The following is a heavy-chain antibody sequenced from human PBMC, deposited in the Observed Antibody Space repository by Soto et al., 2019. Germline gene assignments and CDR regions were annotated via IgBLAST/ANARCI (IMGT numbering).Heavy chain of an antibody. CDR3: ARCETNRRYYGMDV. Sequence: ASVKVSCKASGYTLTSYAMHWVRQAPGQRLEWMGWINAGNGNTKYSQKFQGRVTTTRDTSTSTAYMELSSLRSEDTAVYYCARCETNRRYYGMDVWGQGTTVTVS. CDR2: INAGNGNT. V-gene: IGHV1-3*01. D-gene: IGHD1-1*01. J-gene: IGHJ6*02. CDR1: GYTLTSYA.